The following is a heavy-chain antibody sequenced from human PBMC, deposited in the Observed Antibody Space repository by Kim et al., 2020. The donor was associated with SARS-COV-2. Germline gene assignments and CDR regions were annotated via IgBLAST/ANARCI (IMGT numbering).Heavy chain of an antibody. CDR3: VREGRPGIRYPELDS. Sequence: GGSLRLSCIASGFTFSNYRMNWVRQAPGKGLEWLSFISNDDGAIYYAEPVRGRFTVSQDDAKNSLYLQMNSLTIEDTADYYCVREGRPGIRYPELDSWG. CDR1: GFTFSNYR. D-gene: IGHD1-1*01. V-gene: IGHV3-48*01. J-gene: IGHJ5*01. CDR2: ISNDDGAI.